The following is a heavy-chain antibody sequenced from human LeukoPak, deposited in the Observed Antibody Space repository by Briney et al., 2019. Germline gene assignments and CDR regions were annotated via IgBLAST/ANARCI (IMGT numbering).Heavy chain of an antibody. CDR2: IGIGGDA. CDR1: LFTLSYYD. Sequence: PVGSLRLSCVHSLFTLSYYDIHGVRQATGKGLGWVSGIGIGGDANYEGSVRDRFTISREDAKRSLYLQMNSLRGGDAAVYYCARDRGTGFHLWGQGTLVSVFS. V-gene: IGHV3-13*01. CDR3: ARDRGTGFHL. J-gene: IGHJ5*02. D-gene: IGHD3-10*01.